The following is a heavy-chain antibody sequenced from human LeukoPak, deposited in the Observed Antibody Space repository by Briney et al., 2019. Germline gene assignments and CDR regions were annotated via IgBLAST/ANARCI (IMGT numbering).Heavy chain of an antibody. J-gene: IGHJ4*02. Sequence: PSETLSLTCTVSGGSISSGGYYWSWIRQHPGKGLEWIGYIYYSGSTYYNPSLKSRVTISVDTSKNQFSLKLSSVTAADTAVYYCARDQGYSSSWYIDYWGQGTLVTVSS. D-gene: IGHD6-13*01. CDR1: GGSISSGGYY. V-gene: IGHV4-31*03. CDR3: ARDQGYSSSWYIDY. CDR2: IYYSGST.